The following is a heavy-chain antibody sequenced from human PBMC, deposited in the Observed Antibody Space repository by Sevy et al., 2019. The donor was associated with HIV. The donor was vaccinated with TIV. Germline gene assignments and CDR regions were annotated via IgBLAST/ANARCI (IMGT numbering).Heavy chain of an antibody. Sequence: ASVKVSCKASGYTFTNYYIHWVRQAPGQGLEWMGIINPSDGSISYAQNLQDRVTMTRDTSTSTVYMELSDLKSEDTAVYYCARDVGSHSGFDIWGQGTMVTVSS. CDR3: ARDVGSHSGFDI. J-gene: IGHJ3*02. D-gene: IGHD1-26*01. CDR2: INPSDGSI. V-gene: IGHV1-46*01. CDR1: GYTFTNYY.